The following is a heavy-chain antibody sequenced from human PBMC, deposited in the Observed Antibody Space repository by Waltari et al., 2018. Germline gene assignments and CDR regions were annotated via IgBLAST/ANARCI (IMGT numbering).Heavy chain of an antibody. V-gene: IGHV4-34*01. J-gene: IGHJ4*02. CDR3: ARGPPYYYDSSGY. CDR2: INHSGST. Sequence: QVQLQQWGAGLLKPSETLSLTCAVYGGSFSGSYWSWIRQPPGKGLEWIGEINHSGSTNYNPSLKSRVTISVDTSKNQFSLKLSSVTAADTAVYYCARGPPYYYDSSGYWGQGTLVTVSS. CDR1: GGSFSGSY. D-gene: IGHD3-22*01.